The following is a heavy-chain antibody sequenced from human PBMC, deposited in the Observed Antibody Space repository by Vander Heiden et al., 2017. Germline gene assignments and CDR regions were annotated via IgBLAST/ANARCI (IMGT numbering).Heavy chain of an antibody. CDR1: GFTFSSYS. V-gene: IGHV3-21*04. D-gene: IGHD3-9*01. CDR2: ISSSSSYI. Sequence: EVQLVESGGGLVKPGGSLRLSCAASGFTFSSYSMNWVRQAPGKGLEWVSSISSSSSYIYYADSVKGRVTISRDNAKNSLYLQMNSLRAEDTDVYDCARDYCIVTGSKVFGAFHIWVQGRMVAVCS. CDR3: ARDYCIVTGSKVFGAFHI. J-gene: IGHJ3*02.